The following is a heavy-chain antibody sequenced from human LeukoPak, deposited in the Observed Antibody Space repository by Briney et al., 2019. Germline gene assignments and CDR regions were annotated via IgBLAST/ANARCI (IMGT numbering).Heavy chain of an antibody. Sequence: GASVEVSCKASGGTFSSYAISCVRQAPGQGLEWMGGIIPIFGTANYAQKFQGRVTITADESTSTAYMELSSLRSEDTAVYYCARDPLNYGSGSYFDYWGQGTLVTVSS. CDR1: GGTFSSYA. V-gene: IGHV1-69*13. CDR3: ARDPLNYGSGSYFDY. D-gene: IGHD3-10*01. J-gene: IGHJ4*02. CDR2: IIPIFGTA.